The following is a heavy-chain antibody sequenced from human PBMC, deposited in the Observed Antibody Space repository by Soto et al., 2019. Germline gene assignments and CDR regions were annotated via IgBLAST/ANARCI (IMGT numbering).Heavy chain of an antibody. Sequence: PGGSLRLSCAASGFTFSSYGMHWVRQAPGKGLEWVAVISYDGSNKYYADSVKGRFTISRDNSKNTLYLQMNSLRAEDTAVYYCAKDQGEELPRGYYGMDVWGRGTTVTVPS. CDR2: ISYDGSNK. D-gene: IGHD2-15*01. CDR3: AKDQGEELPRGYYGMDV. V-gene: IGHV3-30*18. J-gene: IGHJ6*02. CDR1: GFTFSSYG.